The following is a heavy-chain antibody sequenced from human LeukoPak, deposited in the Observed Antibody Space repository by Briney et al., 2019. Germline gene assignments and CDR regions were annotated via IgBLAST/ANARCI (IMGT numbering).Heavy chain of an antibody. V-gene: IGHV4-61*01. J-gene: IGHJ4*02. CDR2: IYYSGTT. CDR1: GGSISSSSYY. CDR3: ARGILTGYVDY. Sequence: SETLSLTYTVSGGSISSSSYYWSWIRQPPGKGLEWIGYIYYSGTTNYNPSLKSRVTISVDTSKNQFSLKLSSVTAADTAVYYCARGILTGYVDYWGQGTLVTVSS. D-gene: IGHD3-9*01.